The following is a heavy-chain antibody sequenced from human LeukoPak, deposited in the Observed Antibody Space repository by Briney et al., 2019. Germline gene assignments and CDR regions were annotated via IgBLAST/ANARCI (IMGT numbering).Heavy chain of an antibody. CDR2: IYYSGST. J-gene: IGHJ6*03. D-gene: IGHD4-17*01. CDR1: GCSISSGGYY. V-gene: IGHV4-31*03. CDR3: ARAYDYGVHYYYYYYMDV. Sequence: SETLSLTCTVSGCSISSGGYYWSWIRQHPWKGLEWIGYIYYSGSTYYNPSLKSRVTISVDTSKNQFSLKLSSVTAADTAVYYCARAYDYGVHYYYYYYMDVWGKGTTVTVSS.